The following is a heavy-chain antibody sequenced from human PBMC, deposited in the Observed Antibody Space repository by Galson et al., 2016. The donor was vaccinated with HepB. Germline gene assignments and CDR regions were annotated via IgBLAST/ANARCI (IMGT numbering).Heavy chain of an antibody. D-gene: IGHD5-24*01. CDR1: GITFSNYW. J-gene: IGHJ6*02. CDR3: ARGRGVAYYYSMDV. CDR2: INSDGRTT. Sequence: SLRLSCAASGITFSNYWMHWVRQVPGKGLVWVSQINSDGRTTRYADSVKGRFTISRDNAKNTLYLHMNSLRAEDTAVYYCARGRGVAYYYSMDVWGQGTTVTVSS. V-gene: IGHV3-74*01.